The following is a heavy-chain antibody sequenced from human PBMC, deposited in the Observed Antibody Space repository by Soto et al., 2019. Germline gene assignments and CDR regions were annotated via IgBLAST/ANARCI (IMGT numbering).Heavy chain of an antibody. Sequence: QVQLQESGPGLVKPSGTLSLTCVVSGGSITTSNWWSWVRQPPGKGLGWIGEIYHSGSTNYNQSLKSRVTISVDKFKNQCSLKVTSVTAADTAAYYCARKDYTPPDSMDVWGQGTTVTVSS. CDR2: IYHSGST. CDR1: GGSITTSNW. CDR3: ARKDYTPPDSMDV. V-gene: IGHV4-4*02. D-gene: IGHD4-4*01. J-gene: IGHJ6*02.